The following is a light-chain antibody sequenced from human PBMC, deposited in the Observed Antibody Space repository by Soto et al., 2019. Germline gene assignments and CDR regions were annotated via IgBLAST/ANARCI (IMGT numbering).Light chain of an antibody. CDR2: RGS. Sequence: VLTQSPGTLSLSPGERTTLSCRASQNIRGNKLAWYQQKPGQPPRLLIYRGSSRAPGIPDRFSGRGSGTEFTLTISRLEPEDFAVYYCQDYGTSAPWTFGQGTRVEIK. V-gene: IGKV3-20*01. CDR1: QNIRGNK. CDR3: QDYGTSAPWT. J-gene: IGKJ1*01.